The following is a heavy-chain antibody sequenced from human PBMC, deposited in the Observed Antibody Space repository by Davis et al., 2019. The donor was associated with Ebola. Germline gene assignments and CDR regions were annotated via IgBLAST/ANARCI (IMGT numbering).Heavy chain of an antibody. V-gene: IGHV5-51*01. CDR3: AREEYSSGWPFDF. CDR2: IYPGDSDT. CDR1: GYSFTSYW. Sequence: GGSLRLSCKGSGYSFTSYWIGWVRQMPGKGLEWMGIIYPGDSDTNYSPSFQGHVTISTDASVTTAYLQWSSLKASDTAIYYCAREEYSSGWPFDFWGQGTLVTVSS. D-gene: IGHD6-19*01. J-gene: IGHJ4*02.